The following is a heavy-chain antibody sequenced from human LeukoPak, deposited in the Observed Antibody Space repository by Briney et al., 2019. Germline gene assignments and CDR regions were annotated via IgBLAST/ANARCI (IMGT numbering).Heavy chain of an antibody. CDR3: ARVPADNWFDP. CDR2: IYYSGST. J-gene: IGHJ5*02. Sequence: SETLSLTCTVSGGSVSSDSYNWSWIRQPPGKGLEWIGYIYYSGSTNYNPSLKSRVTISVDTSKNQFSLKLSSVTAADTAVYYCARVPADNWFDPWGQGTLVTVSS. V-gene: IGHV4-61*01. D-gene: IGHD2-2*01. CDR1: GGSVSSDSYN.